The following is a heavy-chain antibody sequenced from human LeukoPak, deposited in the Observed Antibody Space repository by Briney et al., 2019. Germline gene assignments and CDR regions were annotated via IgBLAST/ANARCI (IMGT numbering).Heavy chain of an antibody. V-gene: IGHV4-31*03. CDR1: GGSISSGGYY. CDR2: IYYSGST. CDR3: ARDPADKDYFDY. J-gene: IGHJ4*02. Sequence: SETLSLTCTVSGGSISSGGYYWSWLRQHPGKGLEWIGYIYYSGSTYYNPSLKSRVTISVDTSKNQFSLKLSSVTAADTAVYYCARDPADKDYFDYWGQGTLVTVSS.